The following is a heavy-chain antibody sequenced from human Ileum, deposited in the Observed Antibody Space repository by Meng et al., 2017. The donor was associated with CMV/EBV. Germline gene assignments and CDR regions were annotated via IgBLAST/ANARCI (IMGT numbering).Heavy chain of an antibody. D-gene: IGHD2-21*01. Sequence: SLKISCTVSGFTFSSYEFNWMRQAPGKGLEWISYIDNTGLSTYYAESVRGRFTVSRDNAQNTLYLQMNSLRAEDTAVYHCTRETSSCGGDCFDYWGQGALVTVSS. CDR3: TRETSSCGGDCFDY. CDR2: IDNTGLST. CDR1: GFTFSSYE. V-gene: IGHV3-48*03. J-gene: IGHJ4*02.